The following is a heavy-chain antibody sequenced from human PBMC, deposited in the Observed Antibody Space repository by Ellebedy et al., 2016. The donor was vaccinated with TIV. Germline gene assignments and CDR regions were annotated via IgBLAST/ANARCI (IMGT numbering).Heavy chain of an antibody. J-gene: IGHJ4*02. D-gene: IGHD3-3*01. CDR2: IVSSGREA. Sequence: GGSLRLXCAASGSTFSISGMTWVRQAPGKGLEWVATIVSSGREAYYADPAKGRFTISRDNVMNSVYLQLSSLSVEDTAVYYCTRGGREWSRDYWGQGTLVTVSS. CDR3: TRGGREWSRDY. CDR1: GSTFSISG. V-gene: IGHV3-21*06.